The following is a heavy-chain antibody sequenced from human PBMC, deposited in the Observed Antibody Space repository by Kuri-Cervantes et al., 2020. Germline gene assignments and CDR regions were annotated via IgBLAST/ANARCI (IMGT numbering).Heavy chain of an antibody. CDR1: GGSISSGSYY. V-gene: IGHV4-31*03. J-gene: IGHJ1*01. D-gene: IGHD3-22*01. Sequence: LRLSCTVSGGSISSGSYYWSWIRQHPGKGLEWIGYIYYSGSTYYNPSLKSRVTISVDTSKNQFSLKLSSVTAADTAVYYCARDQIVAESFQHWGQGTLVTVSS. CDR3: ARDQIVAESFQH. CDR2: IYYSGST.